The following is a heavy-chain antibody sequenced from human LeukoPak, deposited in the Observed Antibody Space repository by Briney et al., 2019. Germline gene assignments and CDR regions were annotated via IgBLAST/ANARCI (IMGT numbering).Heavy chain of an antibody. CDR3: AKTSSDSSYYPSDY. J-gene: IGHJ4*02. D-gene: IGHD3-22*01. Sequence: PGGSLRLSCAASGFTFSSYAMSWVRQAPGKGLEWVSGISGSGGSTYYADSVKGRFTISRDNSKNTLDLQMNSLRAEDTAVYYCAKTSSDSSYYPSDYWGQGTLVTVSS. CDR1: GFTFSSYA. V-gene: IGHV3-23*01. CDR2: ISGSGGST.